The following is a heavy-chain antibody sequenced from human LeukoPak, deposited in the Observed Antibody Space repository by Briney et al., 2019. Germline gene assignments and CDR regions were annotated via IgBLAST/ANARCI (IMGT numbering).Heavy chain of an antibody. CDR3: ARGVVAAIFHWFDP. Sequence: GASVKVSCKASGGTFSSYAISWVRQAPGPGLEWMGGIIPIFGTANYAQKFQGRVTITTDESTSTAYMELSSLRSEDTAVYYCARGVVAAIFHWFDPWGQGTLVTVSS. V-gene: IGHV1-69*05. D-gene: IGHD2-15*01. CDR2: IIPIFGTA. J-gene: IGHJ5*02. CDR1: GGTFSSYA.